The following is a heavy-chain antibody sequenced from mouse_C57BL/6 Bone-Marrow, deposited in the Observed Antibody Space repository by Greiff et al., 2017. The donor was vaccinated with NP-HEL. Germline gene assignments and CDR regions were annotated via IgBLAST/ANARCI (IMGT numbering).Heavy chain of an antibody. CDR1: GYTFTSYW. CDR2: IYPGSGST. V-gene: IGHV1-55*01. Sequence: QVQLQQPGAELVKPGASVKMSCKASGYTFTSYWITWVKQRPGQGLEWIGDIYPGSGSTNYNEKFTSKATLTVDTSSSTAYMQLSSLTSEDSAVYYCARWYYGSSYRNAMDYWGQGTSVTVSS. D-gene: IGHD1-1*01. CDR3: ARWYYGSSYRNAMDY. J-gene: IGHJ4*01.